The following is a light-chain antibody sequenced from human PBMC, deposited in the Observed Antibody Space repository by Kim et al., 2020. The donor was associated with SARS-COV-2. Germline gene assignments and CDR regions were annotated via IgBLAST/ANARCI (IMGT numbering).Light chain of an antibody. V-gene: IGLV1-47*01. CDR3: AAWDDSLSGWV. J-gene: IGLJ3*02. CDR1: SSNIGSNY. Sequence: SVLTQPPSASGTPGQRVTISCSGSSSNIGSNYVYWYQQLPGTAPKLLIYRNNQRPSGVPDRFSGSKSGTSASLAISGLRSEDEADYYCAAWDDSLSGWVFGGGTKLPVL. CDR2: RNN.